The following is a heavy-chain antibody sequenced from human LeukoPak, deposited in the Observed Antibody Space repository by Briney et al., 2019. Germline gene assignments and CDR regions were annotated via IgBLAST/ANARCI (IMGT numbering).Heavy chain of an antibody. CDR1: GYTFTSYD. CDR2: MNPNSGNT. CDR3: ARGLPGYYDSSGYASFDY. J-gene: IGHJ4*02. D-gene: IGHD3-22*01. V-gene: IGHV1-8*01. Sequence: ASVKVSCKASGYTFTSYDINWVRQATGQGLEWMGWMNPNSGNTGYAQKFQGRVTMTRNTSISTAYMELSSLRSEDTAVHYCARGLPGYYDSSGYASFDYWGQGTLVTVSS.